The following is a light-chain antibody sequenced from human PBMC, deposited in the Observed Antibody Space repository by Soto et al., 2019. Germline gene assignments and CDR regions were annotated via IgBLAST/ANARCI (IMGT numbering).Light chain of an antibody. CDR1: SSNIGNNY. V-gene: IGLV1-51*01. CDR3: GTWDTSLSAVV. J-gene: IGLJ2*01. Sequence: QSVLTQPPSVSAAPGQTVTISCSGSSSNIGNNYVSWYQHLPGTAPKLLIYDNNERPSGIPDRFSGSKSGTPATLGITGLQTGDEADYYCGTWDTSLSAVVFGGGTKLTVL. CDR2: DNN.